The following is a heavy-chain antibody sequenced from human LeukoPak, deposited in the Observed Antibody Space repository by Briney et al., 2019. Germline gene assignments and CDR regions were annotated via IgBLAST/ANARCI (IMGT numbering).Heavy chain of an antibody. CDR1: GGSFSGYY. Sequence: SETLSLTCAVYGGSFSGYYWSWIRQPPGKGLEWIGEINHSGSTNYNPSLKSRVTISVDTSKNQFSLKLGSVTAADTALYYCARHLLGYCSGGNCYYFDFWGQGTLVTASS. J-gene: IGHJ4*02. D-gene: IGHD2-15*01. V-gene: IGHV4-34*01. CDR2: INHSGST. CDR3: ARHLLGYCSGGNCYYFDF.